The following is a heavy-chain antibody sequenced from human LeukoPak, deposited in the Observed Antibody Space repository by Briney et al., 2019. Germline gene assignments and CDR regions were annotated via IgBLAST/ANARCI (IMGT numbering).Heavy chain of an antibody. J-gene: IGHJ6*02. CDR1: GFTFSSYG. Sequence: GGSLRLSCAASGFTFSSYGMHWVRQAPGKGLEWVAVISYDGSNKYYADSVKGRFTISRDNSKNTLYLQMNSLRAEDTAVYYCAREYCSGGSCYLHYYYYYGMDVWGQGTTVTVSS. V-gene: IGHV3-30*03. D-gene: IGHD2-15*01. CDR3: AREYCSGGSCYLHYYYYYGMDV. CDR2: ISYDGSNK.